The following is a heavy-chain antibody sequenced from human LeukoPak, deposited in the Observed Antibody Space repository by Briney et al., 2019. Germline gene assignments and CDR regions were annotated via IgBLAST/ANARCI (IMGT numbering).Heavy chain of an antibody. V-gene: IGHV4-34*01. Sequence: SETLSLTCTVSGGSISSYYWSWIRQPPGKGLEWIGEINHSGSTNYNPSLKSRVTISVDTPKNQFSLKLSSVTAADTAVYYCARNGIAAAGNVYWGQGTLVTVSS. CDR3: ARNGIAAAGNVY. D-gene: IGHD6-13*01. CDR2: INHSGST. J-gene: IGHJ4*02. CDR1: GGSISSYY.